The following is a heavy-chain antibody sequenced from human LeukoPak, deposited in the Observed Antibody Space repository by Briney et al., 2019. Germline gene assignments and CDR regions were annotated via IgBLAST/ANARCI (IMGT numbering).Heavy chain of an antibody. CDR3: ARAYYYDSSGYSGLDY. D-gene: IGHD3-22*01. CDR2: INPNSGAT. Sequence: ASVNVSCKASGYTFTGYYMNWVRQAPGQGLEWMAWINPNSGATNYAQKFQGRVTMTSDTSITTAYMELRSLRSDDTAVYYCARAYYYDSSGYSGLDYWGQGTLVTVSS. J-gene: IGHJ4*02. V-gene: IGHV1-2*02. CDR1: GYTFTGYY.